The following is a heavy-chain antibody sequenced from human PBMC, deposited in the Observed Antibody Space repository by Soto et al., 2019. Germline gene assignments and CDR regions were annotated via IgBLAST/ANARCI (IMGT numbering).Heavy chain of an antibody. D-gene: IGHD2-21*02. J-gene: IGHJ4*02. CDR3: ARERTSVVTQAYFDA. V-gene: IGHV4-39*02. CDR1: GDSISSRSYY. Sequence: SLTCTVTGDSISSRSYYWGWIRQPPGKGLEWIGSIYYSGSTYNNPSLRSRVSMSIDTSKDQFSLKLKSVTAADTALYFCARERTSVVTQAYFDALCPGSLVPVYS. CDR2: IYYSGST.